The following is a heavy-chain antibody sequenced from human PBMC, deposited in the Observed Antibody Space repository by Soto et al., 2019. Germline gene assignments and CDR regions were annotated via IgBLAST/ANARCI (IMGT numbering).Heavy chain of an antibody. Sequence: GGSLRLSCAASGFTFSSYGMHWVRQAPGKGLEWVAVISYDGNNKYYADSVKGRFTISRDNSKNTLYLQMNSLRAEDTAVYYCAKGPTPPRYDSSGYYAWGQGTLVTVSS. CDR1: GFTFSSYG. D-gene: IGHD3-22*01. J-gene: IGHJ5*02. CDR2: ISYDGNNK. CDR3: AKGPTPPRYDSSGYYA. V-gene: IGHV3-30*18.